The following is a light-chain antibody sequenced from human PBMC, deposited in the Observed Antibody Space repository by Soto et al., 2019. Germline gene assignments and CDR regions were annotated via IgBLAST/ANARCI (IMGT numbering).Light chain of an antibody. CDR3: QQYKSFPWT. Sequence: DIQMTQSPSTQSASIGDTVIITCRASQSMINWLACYQQKPGRAPRFLSHKASSLERGVPSRFNGSGTGTEFTHTISCLHPDDCATDCCQQYKSFPWTFGQGTKVE. CDR1: QSMINW. CDR2: KAS. J-gene: IGKJ1*01. V-gene: IGKV1-5*03.